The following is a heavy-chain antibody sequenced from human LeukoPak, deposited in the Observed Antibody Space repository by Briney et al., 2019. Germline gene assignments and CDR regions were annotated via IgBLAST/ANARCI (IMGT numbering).Heavy chain of an antibody. CDR1: GFTFSSYG. CDR2: ISYDGSNK. CDR3: AKDCSGGSCCGRGGY. D-gene: IGHD2-15*01. J-gene: IGHJ4*02. Sequence: PGRSLRLSCAASGFTFSSYGMHWVRQAPGKGLEWVAVISYDGSNKYYADSVKGRFTISRDNSKNTLYLQMNSLRAEDTAVYYCAKDCSGGSCCGRGGYWGQGTLVTVSS. V-gene: IGHV3-30*18.